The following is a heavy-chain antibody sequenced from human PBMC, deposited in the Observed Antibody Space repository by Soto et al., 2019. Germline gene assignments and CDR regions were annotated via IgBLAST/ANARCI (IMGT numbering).Heavy chain of an antibody. J-gene: IGHJ6*02. CDR2: IIPILGTA. V-gene: IGHV1-69*10. Sequence: SVKVSCKASGGTFSSYAISWVRQAPGQGLEWMGGIIPILGTANYAQKFQGRVTITADKSTSTAYMELSSLRSEDTAVYYCARDEDIVVVPAARDVYYYYGMDVWGQGTTVTVSS. D-gene: IGHD2-2*01. CDR3: ARDEDIVVVPAARDVYYYYGMDV. CDR1: GGTFSSYA.